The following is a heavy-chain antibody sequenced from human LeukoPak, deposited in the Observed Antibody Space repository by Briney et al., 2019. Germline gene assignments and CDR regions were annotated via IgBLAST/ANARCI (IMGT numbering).Heavy chain of an antibody. V-gene: IGHV3-23*01. D-gene: IGHD2-21*01. Sequence: PGGSLRLSCAASGFTFSSYAMSWVRQAPGKGLEWVSTISGSGGDTYYADSVKGRFTISRDNSKNTLYLRMNSLRAEETAVYYCAKHIGVISVQNSYWGQGSLVTVSS. CDR1: GFTFSSYA. CDR2: ISGSGGDT. J-gene: IGHJ4*02. CDR3: AKHIGVISVQNSY.